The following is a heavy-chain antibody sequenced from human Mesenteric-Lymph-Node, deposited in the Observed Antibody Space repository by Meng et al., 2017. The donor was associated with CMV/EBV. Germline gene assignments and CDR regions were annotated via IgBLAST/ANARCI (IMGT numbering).Heavy chain of an antibody. CDR1: GFTVSSNY. J-gene: IGHJ6*02. Sequence: GESLKISCAASGFTVSSNYMSWVRQAPGKGLEWVSVIYSCGSTYYADSVKGRFTISRDNSKNTLYLQMNSLRAEDTAVYYCARGVLIDYYYYGLDVWGQGTTVTVSS. V-gene: IGHV3-66*03. CDR2: IYSCGST. CDR3: ARGVLIDYYYYGLDV. D-gene: IGHD2-8*01.